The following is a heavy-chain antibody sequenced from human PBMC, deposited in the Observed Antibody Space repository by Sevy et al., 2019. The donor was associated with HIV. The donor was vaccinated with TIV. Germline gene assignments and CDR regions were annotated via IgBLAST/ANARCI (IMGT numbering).Heavy chain of an antibody. J-gene: IGHJ4*02. Sequence: GGSQRLSCAASGFTFDSYAMHWVRQVAGKGLEWVSTISGSGYATYYADSVKGRFIISRDTSRNTLYLQMNSLRVEDSAVYFCAKDRVTVFGVAITFDTWGQGTLVTVSS. CDR3: AKDRVTVFGVAITFDT. CDR1: GFTFDSYA. D-gene: IGHD3-3*01. V-gene: IGHV3-23*01. CDR2: ISGSGYAT.